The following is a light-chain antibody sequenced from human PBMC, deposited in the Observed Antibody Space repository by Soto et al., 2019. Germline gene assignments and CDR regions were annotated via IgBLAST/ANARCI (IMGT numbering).Light chain of an antibody. CDR1: QSVSSSY. CDR3: QQYGSSLLYMYT. CDR2: GAS. V-gene: IGKV3-20*01. J-gene: IGKJ2*01. Sequence: EIVLTQSPGTLSLSPGERATLSCRASQSVSSSYLAWYQQKPGQAPRLLIYGASSRATGIPDRFSGSGSGTDFTLTISRLEPEDFAVYYCQQYGSSLLYMYTFGQGTKLEIK.